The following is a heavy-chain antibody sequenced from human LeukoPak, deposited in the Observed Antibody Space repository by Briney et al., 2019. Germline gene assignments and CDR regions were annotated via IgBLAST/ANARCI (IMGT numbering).Heavy chain of an antibody. D-gene: IGHD1-26*01. Sequence: QPGGSLRLSCVASGFTFSTYWMHWVRQAPGKGLVWVSHINSDGTYTTYADSVRGRFTISRDNAKNTLYLQMNSLRAEDTAVYYCARGDGSPVDDYWGQGTLVTVSS. V-gene: IGHV3-74*03. CDR3: ARGDGSPVDDY. CDR2: INSDGTYT. J-gene: IGHJ4*02. CDR1: GFTFSTYW.